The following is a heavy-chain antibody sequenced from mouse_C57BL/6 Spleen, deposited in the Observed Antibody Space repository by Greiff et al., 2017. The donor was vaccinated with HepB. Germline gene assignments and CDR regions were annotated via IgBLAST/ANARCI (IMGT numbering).Heavy chain of an antibody. D-gene: IGHD2-1*01. J-gene: IGHJ1*03. Sequence: QVQLQQPGAELVRPGSSVKLSCKASGYTFTSYWMHWVKQRPIQGLEWIGNIDPSDSETHYNQKFKDKATLTVDKSSSTAYMQLSSLTSEDSAVYYFARYYGNLYWYFDVWGTGTTVTVSS. V-gene: IGHV1-52*01. CDR2: IDPSDSET. CDR3: ARYYGNLYWYFDV. CDR1: GYTFTSYW.